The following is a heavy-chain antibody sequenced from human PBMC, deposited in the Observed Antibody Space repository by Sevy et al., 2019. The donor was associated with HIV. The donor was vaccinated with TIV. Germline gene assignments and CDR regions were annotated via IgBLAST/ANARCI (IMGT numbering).Heavy chain of an antibody. CDR1: GFTFNTYA. Sequence: GGSLRLSCAASGFTFNTYAMSWVRQAPEKGLEWVSGISGSAYSTYYADSVKGRFTISRDNSKNTLSLQMNSLRAEDTAVYYCAKESPGYNYDSSGSLDYWGQGTLVTVSS. V-gene: IGHV3-23*01. CDR3: AKESPGYNYDSSGSLDY. CDR2: ISGSAYST. J-gene: IGHJ4*02. D-gene: IGHD3-22*01.